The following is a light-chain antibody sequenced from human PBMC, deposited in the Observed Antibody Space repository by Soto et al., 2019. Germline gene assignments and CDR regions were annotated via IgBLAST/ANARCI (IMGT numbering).Light chain of an antibody. V-gene: IGLV1-40*01. CDR1: YSNIGAGFD. CDR3: QSYDSSLSGVV. J-gene: IGLJ2*01. CDR2: GNS. Sequence: QSVLTQPPSVSGAPGQRVTISCTGSYSNIGAGFDVHWYQQLPGTAPKLLIYGNSNRPSGVPDRFSDSKSGTSASLAITGLQAEDEADYYCQSYDSSLSGVVFGGGTKVTVL.